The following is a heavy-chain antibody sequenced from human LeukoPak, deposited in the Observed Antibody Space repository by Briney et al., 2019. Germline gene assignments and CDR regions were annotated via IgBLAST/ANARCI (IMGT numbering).Heavy chain of an antibody. D-gene: IGHD2-2*01. CDR1: GFTFSNEW. CDR3: TVGHYSSL. V-gene: IGHV3-15*01. CDR2: INTRSAGQIT. J-gene: IGHJ4*02. Sequence: PGGSLRLSCAASGFTFSNEWMRWVRQAPGKGLEGVGRINTRSAGQITDYGEPVKGRFTISRDDSINMLYLQMDSLKTEDTGVYYCTVGHYSSLWGQGTLVTVSS.